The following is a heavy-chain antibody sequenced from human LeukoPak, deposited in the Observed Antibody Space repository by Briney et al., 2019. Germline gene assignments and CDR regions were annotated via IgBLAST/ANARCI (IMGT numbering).Heavy chain of an antibody. D-gene: IGHD2-15*01. V-gene: IGHV4-59*11. Sequence: PSETLSLTCTVSGGSISSHYWSWTRQPPGKGLEWIGYIYYSGSTNYNPSLKSRVTLSVDTSKNQFSLKLSSVTAADTAAYYCARAEKYCSGGSCYHNYYMDVWGKGTTVTVSS. CDR3: ARAEKYCSGGSCYHNYYMDV. CDR1: GGSISSHY. CDR2: IYYSGST. J-gene: IGHJ6*03.